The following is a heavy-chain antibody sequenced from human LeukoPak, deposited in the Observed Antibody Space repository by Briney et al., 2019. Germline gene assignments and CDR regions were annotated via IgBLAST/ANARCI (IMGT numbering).Heavy chain of an antibody. CDR3: ASLNKFANG. CDR1: GFTFASVW. D-gene: IGHD2-8*01. Sequence: PGGSLRLSCAASGFTFASVWLHWVRRAPGQGLEWVANIKEDGSETNYVDTVKGRVTISTDTAKNSLYLQMSSLRAEDTRVYYCASLNKFANGWGQGTLVTASS. J-gene: IGHJ4*02. V-gene: IGHV3-7*01. CDR2: IKEDGSET.